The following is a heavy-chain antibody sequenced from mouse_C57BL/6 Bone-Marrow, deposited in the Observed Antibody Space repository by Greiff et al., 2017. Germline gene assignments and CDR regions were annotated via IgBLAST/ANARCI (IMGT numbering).Heavy chain of an antibody. V-gene: IGHV1-59*01. D-gene: IGHD3-1*01. Sequence: QVHVKQPGAELVRPGTSVKLSCKASGYTFTSYWLHWVQQRPGQGLEWIGVIDPSDSYPNYNQKFKGKATLTVDTSSSTAYMQLSSLTSEDSAVYYCARRAGDAMDYWGQGTSVTVSS. J-gene: IGHJ4*01. CDR1: GYTFTSYW. CDR3: ARRAGDAMDY. CDR2: IDPSDSYP.